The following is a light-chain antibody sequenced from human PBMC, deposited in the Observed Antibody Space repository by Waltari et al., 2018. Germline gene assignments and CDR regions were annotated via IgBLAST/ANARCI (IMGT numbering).Light chain of an antibody. Sequence: EIVLTQSPATLSLSPGERATLSCRASQSVSSYLLWYQQKPGQAPRLLIYDGSNRATGIPARFSCSGSGTDFTLTISSLEPEDFAVYYCQQRVNWPLTFGGGTKVEI. CDR3: QQRVNWPLT. J-gene: IGKJ4*01. CDR2: DGS. CDR1: QSVSSY. V-gene: IGKV3-11*01.